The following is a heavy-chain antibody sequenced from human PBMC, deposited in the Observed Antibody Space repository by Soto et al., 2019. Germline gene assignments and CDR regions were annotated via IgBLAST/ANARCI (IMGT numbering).Heavy chain of an antibody. D-gene: IGHD4-17*01. J-gene: IGHJ6*02. CDR2: VSWHPGSL. CDR1: GSNFDDYV. Sequence: EVQLVESGGGLVQPGRSLRVSCAASGSNFDDYVIYWVRQAPGKGLEWVSGVSWHPGSLAYADSVKGRFTISRDNAKNSLYLQMSSLRPEDTALYYCARGHDWARVTTPYYYGLDVWGQGTAVTVSS. CDR3: ARGHDWARVTTPYYYGLDV. V-gene: IGHV3-9*01.